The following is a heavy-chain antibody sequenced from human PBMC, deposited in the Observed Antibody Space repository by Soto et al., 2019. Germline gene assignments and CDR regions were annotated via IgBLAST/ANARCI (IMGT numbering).Heavy chain of an antibody. Sequence: SETLSLTCAVSGGSIISDGYSWSWIRQPPGKGLQWIGHIYEGGNTYYTPSLESRVAISTDKSKNQFSLRLSSVTAADTAVYYCVRRSPEDAFDILGQGTMVTVS. J-gene: IGHJ3*02. CDR2: IYEGGNT. CDR3: VRRSPEDAFDI. CDR1: GGSIISDGYS. V-gene: IGHV4-30-2*01.